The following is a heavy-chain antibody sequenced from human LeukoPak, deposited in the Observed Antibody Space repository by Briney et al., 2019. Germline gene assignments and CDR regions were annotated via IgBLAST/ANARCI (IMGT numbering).Heavy chain of an antibody. V-gene: IGHV1-69*01. CDR3: ASVRAPSYDSSGYYPDY. CDR1: GGTFSSYA. J-gene: IGHJ4*02. D-gene: IGHD3-22*01. CDR2: IIPIFGTA. Sequence: ASVKVSCKASGGTFSSYAISWVRQAPGQGLEWMGGIIPIFGTANYAQKFQGRVTITADESTSTAYMELSSLRSEDTAAYYCASVRAPSYDSSGYYPDYWGQGTLVTVSS.